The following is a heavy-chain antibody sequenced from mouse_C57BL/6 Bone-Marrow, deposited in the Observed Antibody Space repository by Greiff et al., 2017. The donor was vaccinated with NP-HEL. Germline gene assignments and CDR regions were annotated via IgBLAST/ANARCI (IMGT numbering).Heavy chain of an antibody. CDR1: GYTFTSYT. D-gene: IGHD1-1*01. J-gene: IGHJ3*01. V-gene: IGHV1-4*01. Sequence: VQLQQSGAELARPGASVKMSCKASGYTFTSYTMHWVQQRPGQGLEWIGYINPSSGSTKYNQKFKDKATLTADKSSSTAYMQLSSLTSEDSAVYYCARPFYGSGGFADWGKGTLVTVSA. CDR2: INPSSGST. CDR3: ARPFYGSGGFAD.